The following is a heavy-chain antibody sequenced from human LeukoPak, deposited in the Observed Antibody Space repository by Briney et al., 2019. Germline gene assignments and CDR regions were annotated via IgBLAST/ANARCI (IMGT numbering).Heavy chain of an antibody. Sequence: GGSLRLSCAASGFTFSSYEMNWVRQAPGKGLEWVSAISGSGGSTYYADSVKGRFTISRDNSKNTLYLQMNSLRAEDTAVYYCAKIDYDSSAYRTFDYWGQGTLVTVSS. J-gene: IGHJ4*02. CDR2: ISGSGGST. CDR1: GFTFSSYE. V-gene: IGHV3-23*01. CDR3: AKIDYDSSAYRTFDY. D-gene: IGHD3-22*01.